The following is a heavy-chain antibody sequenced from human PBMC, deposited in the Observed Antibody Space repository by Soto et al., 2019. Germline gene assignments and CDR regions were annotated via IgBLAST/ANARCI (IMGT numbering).Heavy chain of an antibody. J-gene: IGHJ4*02. D-gene: IGHD4-17*01. Sequence: EVQLLESGGGLVQPGGSLRLSCAASGFTFSSYAMSWVRQAPGKGLEWVSNVSGSGGSTYHADSVRGRFTISRDKSKNTLYLQMNSLRVEDTALYYCAKRSTGATTLGYWGQGTLVIVSS. CDR3: AKRSTGATTLGY. CDR1: GFTFSSYA. V-gene: IGHV3-23*01. CDR2: VSGSGGST.